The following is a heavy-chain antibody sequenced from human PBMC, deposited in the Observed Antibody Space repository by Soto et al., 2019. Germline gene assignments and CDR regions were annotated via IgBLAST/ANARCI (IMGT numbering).Heavy chain of an antibody. Sequence: GGSLRLSCAASGFTFSSYAMSWVRQAPGKGLEWVSAISGSGGSTYYADPVKGRFTISRENSKNTLYLQMNSLRAEDTAVYYCASRTGDIVATIYWLEPWGQGALVTVST. V-gene: IGHV3-23*01. CDR3: ASRTGDIVATIYWLEP. D-gene: IGHD5-12*01. CDR2: ISGSGGST. J-gene: IGHJ5*02. CDR1: GFTFSSYA.